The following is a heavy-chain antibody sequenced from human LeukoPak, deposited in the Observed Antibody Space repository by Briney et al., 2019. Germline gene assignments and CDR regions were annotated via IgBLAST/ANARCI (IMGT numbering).Heavy chain of an antibody. V-gene: IGHV3-23*01. CDR2: ISGSGGST. CDR3: AKSANDILTGYRLFDY. CDR1: GFTFSSYA. J-gene: IGHJ4*02. Sequence: PGGSLRLSCAASGFTFSSYAMSWVRQAPGKGLEWVSAISGSGGSTYYADSVKGRFTISRDNSKNTLYLQMNSLRAEDTAVYCCAKSANDILTGYRLFDYWGQGTLVTVSS. D-gene: IGHD3-9*01.